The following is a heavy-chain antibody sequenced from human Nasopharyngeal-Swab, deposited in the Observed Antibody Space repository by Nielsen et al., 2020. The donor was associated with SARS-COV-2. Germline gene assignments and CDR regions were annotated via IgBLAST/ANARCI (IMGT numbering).Heavy chain of an antibody. CDR3: ARYPRVVPAAPDY. D-gene: IGHD2-2*01. CDR1: GYSFTNYW. CDR2: IYPGDSDT. V-gene: IGHV5-51*01. J-gene: IGHJ4*02. Sequence: KVSCKGSGYSFTNYWIGWVRQMPGKGLEWMGIIYPGDSDTRYSPSFQGQVTISADKSISTAYLQWSSLKASDTAMYYCARYPRVVPAAPDYWGQGTLVTVSS.